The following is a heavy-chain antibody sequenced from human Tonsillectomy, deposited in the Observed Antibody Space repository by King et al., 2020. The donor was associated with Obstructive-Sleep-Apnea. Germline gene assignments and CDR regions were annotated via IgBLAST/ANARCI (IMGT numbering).Heavy chain of an antibody. J-gene: IGHJ4*02. CDR3: ARVIYYDSSGDSSYFDY. V-gene: IGHV3-30-3*01. CDR2: ISYDGSNK. Sequence: VQLVESGGGVVRPGRSLRLSCAASGFTFSNYPMYWVRQAPGKGLEWVAFISYDGSNKYYADSVKGRFTISRDNSKNTLYLQMNSLRAEDTAMYYCARVIYYDSSGDSSYFDYWGQGTLVTVSS. D-gene: IGHD3-22*01. CDR1: GFTFSNYP.